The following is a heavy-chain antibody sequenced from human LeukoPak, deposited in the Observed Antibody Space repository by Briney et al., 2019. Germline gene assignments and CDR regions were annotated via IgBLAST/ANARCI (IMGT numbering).Heavy chain of an antibody. CDR2: IIPIFGTA. J-gene: IGHJ4*02. D-gene: IGHD5-18*01. V-gene: IGHV1-69*05. CDR3: ARRGPLDDLRGYSYGYLNYFDY. Sequence: SVKVSCKASGGTFSSYAISWVRQAPGQGLEWMGGIIPIFGTANYAQKFQGRVTITTDESTSTAYMELSSLRSEDTAEYYCARRGPLDDLRGYSYGYLNYFDYWGQETLVTVSS. CDR1: GGTFSSYA.